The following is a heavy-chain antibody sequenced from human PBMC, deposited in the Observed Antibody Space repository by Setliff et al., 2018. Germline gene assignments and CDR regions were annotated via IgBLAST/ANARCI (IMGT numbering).Heavy chain of an antibody. V-gene: IGHV7-4-1*02. Sequence: GASVKVSCKASGYTFTRYAMNWVRQAPGQGLEWMGWINTNTGNPTYAQGFTGRFVFSLDTSVSTAYLQISSLKAEDTAVYYCARDSSGWSGFSRLVGVYYYYMDVWGKGTTVTVS. CDR1: GYTFTRYA. CDR3: ARDSSGWSGFSRLVGVYYYYMDV. D-gene: IGHD6-19*01. J-gene: IGHJ6*03. CDR2: INTNTGNP.